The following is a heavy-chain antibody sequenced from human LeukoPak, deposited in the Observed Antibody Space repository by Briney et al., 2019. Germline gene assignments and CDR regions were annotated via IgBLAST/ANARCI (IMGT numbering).Heavy chain of an antibody. J-gene: IGHJ4*02. Sequence: PGGSLRLSCAASGFTFSNAWMSWIRQHPGKGLEWIGYIYYSGSTNYNPSLKSRITISVDTSKNQFSLKLSSVTAADTAVYYCATWRGVFDWGQGTLVTVSS. CDR3: ATWRGVFD. D-gene: IGHD6-13*01. CDR1: GFTFSNAW. CDR2: IYYSGST. V-gene: IGHV4-59*12.